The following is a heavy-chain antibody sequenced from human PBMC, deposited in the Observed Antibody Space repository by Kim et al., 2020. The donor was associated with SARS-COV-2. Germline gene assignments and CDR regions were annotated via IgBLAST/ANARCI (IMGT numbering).Heavy chain of an antibody. CDR3: AKGLSHTCMCFNYYAMDV. D-gene: IGHD2-8*01. CDR1: GFTFDDYP. Sequence: GGSLRLSCAASGFTFDDYPMHWVRQVPSKGLEWVSRVSGDGGFKYYGDSVKGRFTISRDNSKNSLHLLMDSLLTEDTAVYYCAKGLSHTCMCFNYYAMDVWGHGTTVT. V-gene: IGHV3-43*02. CDR2: VSGDGGFK. J-gene: IGHJ6*02.